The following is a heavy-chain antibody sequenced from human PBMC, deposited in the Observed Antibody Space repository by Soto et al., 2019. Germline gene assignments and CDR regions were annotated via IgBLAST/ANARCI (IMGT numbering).Heavy chain of an antibody. CDR3: ARFVTP. CDR2: IYYSGST. D-gene: IGHD3-16*02. V-gene: IGHV4-31*03. J-gene: IGHJ5*02. CDR1: DGSISGGGYY. Sequence: TQSHTCTVADGSISGGGYYWSWISQHPGKGLEWIGYIYYSGSTYYNPSLKSRVTISVDTSKNQFSLKLSSVTAADTAVYYCARFVTPWGQGTLVTVSS.